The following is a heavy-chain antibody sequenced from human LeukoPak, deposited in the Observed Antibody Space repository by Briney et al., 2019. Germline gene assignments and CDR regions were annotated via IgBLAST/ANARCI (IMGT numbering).Heavy chain of an antibody. J-gene: IGHJ4*01. CDR3: ARAGVGETGSQY. Sequence: SETLSLTCTVSGGSISSYYWSWIRQPPGKGLEWIGYIYYSGSTNYNPSLKSRVTISVDTSKNQFSLKLSSVTAADTAVYYCARAGVGETGSQYLGQGTLVTVSS. V-gene: IGHV4-59*08. D-gene: IGHD3-10*01. CDR1: GGSISSYY. CDR2: IYYSGST.